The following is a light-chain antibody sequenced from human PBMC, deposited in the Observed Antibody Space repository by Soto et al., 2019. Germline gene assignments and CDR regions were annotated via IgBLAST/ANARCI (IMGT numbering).Light chain of an antibody. V-gene: IGKV3-20*01. J-gene: IGKJ2*01. CDR2: GAS. CDR1: QSVSSSY. CDR3: QQYGSSPTYT. Sequence: EIVLTQSPGTLSLSPGERATLSCRASQSVSSSYLAWYHQKPGQAPRLLIYGASSRATGIPDRFSGSGSGTDFTLTISRLEPEDFAVYYCQQYGSSPTYTFGQGTKLEI.